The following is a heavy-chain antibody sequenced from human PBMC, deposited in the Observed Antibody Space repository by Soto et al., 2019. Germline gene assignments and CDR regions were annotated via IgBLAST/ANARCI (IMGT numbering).Heavy chain of an antibody. Sequence: SETLSLTCTVSGGSISSGGYYWRWIRQHPGKGLEWIGYIYYSGSTYYNPSLKSRVTISVDTSKNQFSLKLSSVTAADTAVYYCARVGGIKWFDPWGQGTLVTVSS. J-gene: IGHJ5*02. CDR3: ARVGGIKWFDP. CDR2: IYYSGST. CDR1: GGSISSGGYY. V-gene: IGHV4-31*03. D-gene: IGHD3-16*01.